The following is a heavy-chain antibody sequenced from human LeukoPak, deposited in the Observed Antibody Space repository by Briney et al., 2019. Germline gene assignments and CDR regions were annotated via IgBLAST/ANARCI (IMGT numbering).Heavy chain of an antibody. CDR3: ARVISSGWAFYFDY. CDR2: IYTSGST. J-gene: IGHJ4*02. V-gene: IGHV4-4*07. D-gene: IGHD6-19*01. CDR1: GGSIGTYY. Sequence: SVTLSLTCTVSGGSIGTYYWSWIRQSAGKGLEWIGRIYTSGSTNYNPSLKSRVTMSVDTSKNQFSLKLSSVTAADTAVYYCARVISSGWAFYFDYWGQGTLVTVSS.